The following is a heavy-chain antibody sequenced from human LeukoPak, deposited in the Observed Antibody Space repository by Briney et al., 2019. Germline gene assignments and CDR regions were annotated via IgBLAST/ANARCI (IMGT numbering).Heavy chain of an antibody. J-gene: IGHJ4*02. V-gene: IGHV1-18*01. D-gene: IGHD3-10*01. CDR3: AREITMVRGVNYYFDY. CDR2: ISAYNGNT. Sequence: GASVKVSCKASGYTLTSYGISWVRQAPGQGLEWMGWISAYNGNTNYAQKLQGRVTMTTDTSTSTAYMELRSLRSDDTAVYYCAREITMVRGVNYYFDYWGQGTLVTVSS. CDR1: GYTLTSYG.